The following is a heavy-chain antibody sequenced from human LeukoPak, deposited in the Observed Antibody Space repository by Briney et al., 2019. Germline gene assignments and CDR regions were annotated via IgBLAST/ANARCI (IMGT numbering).Heavy chain of an antibody. CDR3: ARVGGGYGPFDY. CDR1: GFTSSSYW. D-gene: IGHD5-12*01. Sequence: GGSLRLTCALSGFTSSSYWMNWVRQVPAKGLVWVSRINDDGTYTVYADSVKGRFTISRDNAKNTLYLQMDSLRAEDTAVYYCARVGGGYGPFDYWGQGTLVTVSS. V-gene: IGHV3-74*01. CDR2: INDDGTYT. J-gene: IGHJ4*02.